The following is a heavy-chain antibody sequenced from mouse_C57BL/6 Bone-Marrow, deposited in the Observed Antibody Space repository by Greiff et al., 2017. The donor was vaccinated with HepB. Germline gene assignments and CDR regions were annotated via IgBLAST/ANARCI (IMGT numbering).Heavy chain of an antibody. V-gene: IGHV5-4*01. J-gene: IGHJ3*01. D-gene: IGHD2-2*01. CDR2: ISDGGSYT. CDR3: ARDVRSTMVTTSFAY. CDR1: GFTFSSYA. Sequence: EVQRVESGGGLVKPGGSLKLSCAASGFTFSSYAMSWVRQTPEKRLEWVATISDGGSYTYYPDNVKGRFTISRDNAKNNLYLQMSHLKSEDTAMYYFARDVRSTMVTTSFAYWGQGTLVTVSA.